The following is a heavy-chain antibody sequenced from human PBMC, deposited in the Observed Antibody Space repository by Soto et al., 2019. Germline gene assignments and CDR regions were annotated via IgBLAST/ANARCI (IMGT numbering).Heavy chain of an antibody. CDR1: GYTFTRYG. J-gene: IGHJ6*02. CDR3: AKNGQHPYYFCGMDG. CDR2: ISGYNGDT. Sequence: QGQLVQSGPEVKKPGASVKVSCKASGYTFTRYGISCVRQAPGQGLEWMGWISGYNGDTNYAQKVQGRVTITIDTSTSKAYRELRSLTSDDTDRYYCAKNGQHPYYFCGMDGWGQGTTVTV. V-gene: IGHV1-18*01. D-gene: IGHD2-8*01.